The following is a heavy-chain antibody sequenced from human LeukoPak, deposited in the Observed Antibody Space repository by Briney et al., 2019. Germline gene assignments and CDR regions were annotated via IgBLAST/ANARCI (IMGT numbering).Heavy chain of an antibody. CDR3: AREQAYGSERSAFDI. J-gene: IGHJ3*02. CDR1: GFTVSSNY. CDR2: IYSGGST. D-gene: IGHD3-10*01. Sequence: GGSLRLSCAASGFTVSSNYMSWVRQAPGKGLEWVSVIYSGGSTYYADSVKGRFTISRDNAKNSLYLQMNSLRAEDTAVYYCAREQAYGSERSAFDIWGQGTMVTVSS. V-gene: IGHV3-53*01.